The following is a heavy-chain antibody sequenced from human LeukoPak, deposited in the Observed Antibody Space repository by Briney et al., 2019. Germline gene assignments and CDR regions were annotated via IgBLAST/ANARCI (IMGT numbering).Heavy chain of an antibody. J-gene: IGHJ5*02. V-gene: IGHV3-48*04. CDR3: ARSMGDYVWGSYPS. D-gene: IGHD3-16*01. CDR1: GFTFSSYA. CDR2: ISGSGATT. Sequence: GGSLRLSCAASGFTFSSYAMSWVRQAPGKGLEWVSSISGSGATTYYADSVKGRFTISRDNAKNSLYLQMNSLRAEDTAVYYCARSMGDYVWGSYPSWGQGTLVTVSS.